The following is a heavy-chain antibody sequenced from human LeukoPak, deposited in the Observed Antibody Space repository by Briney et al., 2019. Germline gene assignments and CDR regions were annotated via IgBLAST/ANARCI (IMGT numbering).Heavy chain of an antibody. CDR2: IGGSGDTT. CDR3: AMDCLGSGSSFMIPNDY. Sequence: GGSLRLSCAPSGFTFSRYAVSGLRQAPGKGLEWVSGIGGSGDTTYYTKSVEGRFTVSRDNSNNWLFLQMHSLRAEDTALYYCAMDCLGSGSSFMIPNDYWGQGTLVTVSS. CDR1: GFTFSRYA. V-gene: IGHV3-23*01. J-gene: IGHJ4*02. D-gene: IGHD3-10*01.